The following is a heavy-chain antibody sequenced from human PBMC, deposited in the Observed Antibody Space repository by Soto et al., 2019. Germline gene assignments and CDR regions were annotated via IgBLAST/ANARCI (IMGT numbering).Heavy chain of an antibody. D-gene: IGHD3-10*01. Sequence: SETLSLTCAVYGGSFSGYYWSWIRQPPGKGLEWIGEINHSGSTNYNPSLKSRVTISVDTSKNQFSLKLSSVTAADTAVYYCARGGGTYYYGSGSLYYYYGMDVWGQGTTVTVSS. CDR1: GGSFSGYY. J-gene: IGHJ6*02. V-gene: IGHV4-34*01. CDR3: ARGGGTYYYGSGSLYYYYGMDV. CDR2: INHSGST.